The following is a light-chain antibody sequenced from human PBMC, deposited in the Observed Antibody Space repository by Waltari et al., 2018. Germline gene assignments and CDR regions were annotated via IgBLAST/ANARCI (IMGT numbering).Light chain of an antibody. CDR2: NVR. CDR3: CSYAGNYLRV. V-gene: IGLV2-11*01. J-gene: IGLJ3*02. CDR1: SSHVGGYNY. Sequence: QSALTQPRSLSGSPRQSVTISCTGTSSHVGGYNYVSCYQQYPGRAPKVVIYNVRKRPSGVPDRFSGSKSGNTASLTISGLQAEDEADYYCCSYAGNYLRVFGGGTRLTVL.